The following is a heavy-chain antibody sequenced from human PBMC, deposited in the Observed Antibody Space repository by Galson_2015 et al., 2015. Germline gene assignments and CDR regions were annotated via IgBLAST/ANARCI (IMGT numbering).Heavy chain of an antibody. D-gene: IGHD3-10*01. V-gene: IGHV4-59*01. Sequence: SETLSLTCSVSGGSIRNYWWSWIRQPPGKELEWIGNIDYSGNTYYKPSLKSRVTISVDTSKNQFSLKLVSVTPADTGVYYCARRPRGDDELGSFEIWGEGTMVTVSS. CDR3: ARRPRGDDELGSFEI. J-gene: IGHJ3*02. CDR1: GGSIRNYW. CDR2: IDYSGNT.